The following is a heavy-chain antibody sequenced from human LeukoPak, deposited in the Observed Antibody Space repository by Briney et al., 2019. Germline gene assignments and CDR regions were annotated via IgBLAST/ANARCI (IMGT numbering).Heavy chain of an antibody. D-gene: IGHD5-18*01. J-gene: IGHJ4*02. CDR2: ISSSGGST. V-gene: IGHV3-64*01. CDR3: ASSYNYGFPFDY. Sequence: QPGGSLRLSCAASGFALSRYVMHWVRQTPGKGLEDVSTISSSGGSTYYANSVKGRFTISRDNSKNKLYLQMGSLRTEDMAVYYCASSYNYGFPFDYWGQGTLVTVSS. CDR1: GFALSRYV.